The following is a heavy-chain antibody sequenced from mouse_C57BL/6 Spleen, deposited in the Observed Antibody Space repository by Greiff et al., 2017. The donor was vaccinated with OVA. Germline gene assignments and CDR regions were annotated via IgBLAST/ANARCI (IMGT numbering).Heavy chain of an antibody. CDR1: GYTFTSYG. D-gene: IGHD1-1*01. CDR3: ARTLDGGMDY. Sequence: QVQLKESGAELARPGASVKLSCKASGYTFTSYGISWVKQRTGQGLEWIGEIYPRSGNTYYNEKFKGKATLTADKSSSTAYMELRSLTSEDSAVYFCARTLDGGMDYWGQGTSVTVSS. J-gene: IGHJ4*01. V-gene: IGHV1-81*01. CDR2: IYPRSGNT.